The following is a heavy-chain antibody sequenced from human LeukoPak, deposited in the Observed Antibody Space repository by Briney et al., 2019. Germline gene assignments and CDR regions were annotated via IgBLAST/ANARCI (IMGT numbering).Heavy chain of an antibody. CDR3: ARRIGYCSGGSCYDNWFDP. CDR2: IYHGDSDT. Sequence: GESLEISCKGSGYSFTSYWIGWVRQMPGKGLEWMGIIYHGDSDTRYSPSFQGQVTISADKSISTAYLQWSSLKASDTAMYYCARRIGYCSGGSCYDNWFDPWGQGTLVTVSS. V-gene: IGHV5-51*01. CDR1: GYSFTSYW. D-gene: IGHD2-15*01. J-gene: IGHJ5*02.